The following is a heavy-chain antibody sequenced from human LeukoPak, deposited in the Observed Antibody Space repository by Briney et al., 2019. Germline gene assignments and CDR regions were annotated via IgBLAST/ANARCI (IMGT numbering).Heavy chain of an antibody. V-gene: IGHV3-7*03. J-gene: IGHJ4*02. CDR3: ARRAGAYSHPYDY. Sequence: GGSLRLSCAASGFTFSSYSMNWVRQAPGKGLEWVANIKQDGSEKYYVDSVKGRFTISRDNSKNTLYLQMNSLRAEDTAVYYCARRAGAYSHPYDYWGQGTLVTVSS. D-gene: IGHD4/OR15-4a*01. CDR2: IKQDGSEK. CDR1: GFTFSSYS.